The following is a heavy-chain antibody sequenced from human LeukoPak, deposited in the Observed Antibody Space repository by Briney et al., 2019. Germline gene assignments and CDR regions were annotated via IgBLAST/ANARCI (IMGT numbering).Heavy chain of an antibody. D-gene: IGHD2-21*02. CDR1: GFTFTSYS. V-gene: IGHV3-23*01. CDR3: VHCGGDCYPCCGMDG. J-gene: IGHJ6*02. Sequence: GGSLRLSCAASGFTFTSYSMNWVRQAPGKGLEWVSTISGGGGSTYYADSVKGRFTISRDNSKNTLFLQMNSLRAEDTAVYYCVHCGGDCYPCCGMDGWGQGTTVTVSS. CDR2: ISGGGGST.